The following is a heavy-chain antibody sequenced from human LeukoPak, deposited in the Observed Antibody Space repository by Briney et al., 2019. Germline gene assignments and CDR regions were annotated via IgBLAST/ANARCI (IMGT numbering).Heavy chain of an antibody. J-gene: IGHJ4*02. CDR3: VREGYSTGQFDY. Sequence: GSLRLSCAASGFTFSSYAMSWVRQAPGKGLEWVSHISSSGSNIHHADSVKGRFTISRDNAKNSLYLQMNNLRAEDTAVYYCVREGYSTGQFDYWGQGTLVTVSS. CDR1: GFTFSSYA. D-gene: IGHD2-8*02. V-gene: IGHV3-48*04. CDR2: ISSSGSNI.